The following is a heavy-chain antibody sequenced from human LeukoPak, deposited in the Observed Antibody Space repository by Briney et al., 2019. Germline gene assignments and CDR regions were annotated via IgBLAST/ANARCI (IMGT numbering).Heavy chain of an antibody. V-gene: IGHV4-39*01. Sequence: SSETLSLTCTVSGDSISRSTYYWAWIRQPPGKGLEWIGSIYYGGYTYYNPSLKSRVTISVDTSKNQFSLKLSSVTAADTAMYYCQSRYLEWLLDYWGQGTLVTVSS. J-gene: IGHJ4*02. CDR2: IYYGGYT. D-gene: IGHD3-3*01. CDR3: QSRYLEWLLDY. CDR1: GDSISRSTYY.